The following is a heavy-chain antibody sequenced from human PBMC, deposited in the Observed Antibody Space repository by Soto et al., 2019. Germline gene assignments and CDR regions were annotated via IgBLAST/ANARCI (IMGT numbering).Heavy chain of an antibody. J-gene: IGHJ4*02. CDR2: IYYSGST. Sequence: PSETLSLTCTVSGGSISSYYWSLIRQPPGKGLEWIGYIYYSGSTNYNPSLKSRVTISVDTSKNQFSLKLSSVTAADTAVYYCARDSSYGSLDYFDYWGQGTLVTVSS. V-gene: IGHV4-59*01. CDR1: GGSISSYY. CDR3: ARDSSYGSLDYFDY. D-gene: IGHD5-18*01.